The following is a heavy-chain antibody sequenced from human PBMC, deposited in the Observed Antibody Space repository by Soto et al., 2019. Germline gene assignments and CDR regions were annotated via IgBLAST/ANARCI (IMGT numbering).Heavy chain of an antibody. CDR2: IIPIFGTA. D-gene: IGHD3-3*01. J-gene: IGHJ4*02. Sequence: SVKVSCKASGGTFSSYAISWVRQAPGQGLEWMGGIIPIFGTANYAQKFQGRVTITADESTSTAYMELSGLRSEDTAVYYCARGGDGYYQYYFDYWGQGTLVTVSS. CDR1: GGTFSSYA. V-gene: IGHV1-69*13. CDR3: ARGGDGYYQYYFDY.